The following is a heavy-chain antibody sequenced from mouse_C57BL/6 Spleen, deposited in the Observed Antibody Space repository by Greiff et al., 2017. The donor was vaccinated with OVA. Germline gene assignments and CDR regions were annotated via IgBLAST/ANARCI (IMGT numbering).Heavy chain of an antibody. Sequence: VQLQQSGPGLVQPSQSLSITCTVSGFSLTSSGVHWVRQSPGKGLEWLGVIWRGGSTDYNAAFMSRLSITKDNSKSQVFFKMNSLQADDTAIYYCAKNEATMVTTGYFDVWGTGTTVTVSS. CDR2: IWRGGST. V-gene: IGHV2-5*01. CDR1: GFSLTSSG. CDR3: AKNEATMVTTGYFDV. J-gene: IGHJ1*03. D-gene: IGHD2-2*01.